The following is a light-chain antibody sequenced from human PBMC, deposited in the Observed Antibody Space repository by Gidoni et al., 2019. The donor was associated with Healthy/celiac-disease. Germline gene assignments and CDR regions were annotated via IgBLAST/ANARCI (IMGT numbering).Light chain of an antibody. Sequence: EIVLTQSPGTLSLSPGERATLSCRASQSVSSSYLAWYQQKPGQAPRLLIYGASSRDTGIPERFSGSGSGTDFTFTISRLEPEDFAVYYWQQYGSSPWTFXQXTKVEIK. CDR2: GAS. J-gene: IGKJ1*01. CDR1: QSVSSSY. CDR3: QQYGSSPWT. V-gene: IGKV3-20*01.